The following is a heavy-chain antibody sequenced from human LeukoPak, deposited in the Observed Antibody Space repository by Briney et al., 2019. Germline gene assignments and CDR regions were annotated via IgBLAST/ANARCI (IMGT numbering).Heavy chain of an antibody. Sequence: SETLSLTCTVSGGSISSSSYCWGWIRQPPGRGLGWIGCIYYSGSTYYNPSFKGRVTISVDTSKNQFSLKLRSVTPADRAVYYCARAFYPGYYSYMAVWGKGTTVTVSS. CDR2: IYYSGST. V-gene: IGHV4-39*07. CDR3: ARAFYPGYYSYMAV. J-gene: IGHJ6*03. CDR1: GGSISSSSYC. D-gene: IGHD3-3*02.